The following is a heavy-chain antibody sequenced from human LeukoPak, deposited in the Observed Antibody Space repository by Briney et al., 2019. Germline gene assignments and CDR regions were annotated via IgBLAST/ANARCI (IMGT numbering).Heavy chain of an antibody. J-gene: IGHJ4*02. Sequence: GGSLRLSCAASGFTFSSYVMHWVRQAPGKGLDWVAIISYDGSTEYYADSVKGRFTISRDNSKNTLYLQMNSLRAEDTAVYYCARGGYDSGSHYKGPLYYFDYWGQGTLVTVSS. CDR2: ISYDGSTE. D-gene: IGHD3-10*01. CDR1: GFTFSSYV. V-gene: IGHV3-30*14. CDR3: ARGGYDSGSHYKGPLYYFDY.